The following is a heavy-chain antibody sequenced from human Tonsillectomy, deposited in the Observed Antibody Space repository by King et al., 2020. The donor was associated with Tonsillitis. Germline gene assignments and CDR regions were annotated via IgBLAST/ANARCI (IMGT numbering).Heavy chain of an antibody. CDR3: ASEWYSYGYLKFDYIDY. CDR1: GGTFSSYA. CDR2: IIPIFGTA. Sequence: QLVQSGAEVKKPGSSVKVSCKASGGTFSSYAISWVRQAPGQGLEWMGGIIPIFGTANYAQKFQGRVTMTADESTSTAYMELSSLSSEETAVYYCASEWYSYGYLKFDYIDYWRQGTLVTVSP. J-gene: IGHJ4*02. D-gene: IGHD5-18*01. V-gene: IGHV1-69*12.